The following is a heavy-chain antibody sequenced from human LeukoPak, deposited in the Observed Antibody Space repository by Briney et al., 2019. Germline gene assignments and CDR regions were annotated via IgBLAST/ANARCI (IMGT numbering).Heavy chain of an antibody. D-gene: IGHD1-26*01. CDR1: GGSFSGYY. J-gene: IGHJ4*02. CDR3: ARWVVGAKGAFDY. CDR2: INHSGST. V-gene: IGHV4-34*01. Sequence: SETLSLTCAVYGGSFSGYYWSWIRQPPGKGLEWIGEINHSGSTNYNPSLKSRVTISVDTSKNQFSLKLSSVTAADTAVYYCARWVVGAKGAFDYWGQGTLVTVS.